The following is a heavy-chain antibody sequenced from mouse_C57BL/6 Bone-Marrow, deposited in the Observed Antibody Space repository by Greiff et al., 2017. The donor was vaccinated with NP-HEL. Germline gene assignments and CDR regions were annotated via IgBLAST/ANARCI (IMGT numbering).Heavy chain of an antibody. CDR3: AREGLRRRAWFAY. CDR1: GFTFSSYA. Sequence: EVQGVESGGGLVKPGGSLKLSCAASGFTFSSYAMSWVRQTPEKRLEWVATISDGGSYTYYPDNVKGRFTISRDNAKNNLYLQMSHLKSEDTAMYYCAREGLRRRAWFAYWGQGTLVTVSA. J-gene: IGHJ3*01. CDR2: ISDGGSYT. V-gene: IGHV5-4*01. D-gene: IGHD2-4*01.